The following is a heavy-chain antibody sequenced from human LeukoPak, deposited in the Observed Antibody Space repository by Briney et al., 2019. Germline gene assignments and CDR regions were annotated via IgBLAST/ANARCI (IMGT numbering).Heavy chain of an antibody. CDR3: ARADHYYYYMDV. Sequence: GGSLRLSCAASGFTFSSYNMNWVRQAPGKGLEWVSSISSTSRSYIYYADSVKGRFTISRDNAKNSLYLQMNSLRAEDTAVYYCARADHYYYYMDVWGKGTTVTVSS. V-gene: IGHV3-21*01. CDR1: GFTFSSYN. CDR2: ISSTSRSYI. J-gene: IGHJ6*03.